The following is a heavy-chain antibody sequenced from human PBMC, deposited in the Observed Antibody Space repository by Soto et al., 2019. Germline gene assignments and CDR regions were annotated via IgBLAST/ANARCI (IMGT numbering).Heavy chain of an antibody. CDR3: ATRGGGGGY. Sequence: EVQLVESGGGLIQPGGSLRLSCAVSGFTVSNNYMSWVRQAPGKGLEGVSVIYSGGYTAYGDSVKGRFTISRDNSKNTYYLQRNSRRPAAPAVFYGATRGGGGGYWGQGTLVTVSS. CDR2: IYSGGYT. V-gene: IGHV3-53*01. D-gene: IGHD3-10*01. CDR1: GFTVSNNY. J-gene: IGHJ4*02.